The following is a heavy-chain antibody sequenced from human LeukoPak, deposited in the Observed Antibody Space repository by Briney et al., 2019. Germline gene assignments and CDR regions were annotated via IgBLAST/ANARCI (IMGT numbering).Heavy chain of an antibody. D-gene: IGHD1-26*01. J-gene: IGHJ3*02. V-gene: IGHV3-11*04. CDR1: GFTFSDYY. CDR2: ISSSGSTI. Sequence: GGSLRLSCAASGFTFSDYYMSWIRQAPGKGLEWVSYISSSGSTIYYADSVKGRFTISRDNAKNSLYLQINSLRFEDTAVYYCARERLKWGAFDIWGQGTMVTVSS. CDR3: ARERLKWGAFDI.